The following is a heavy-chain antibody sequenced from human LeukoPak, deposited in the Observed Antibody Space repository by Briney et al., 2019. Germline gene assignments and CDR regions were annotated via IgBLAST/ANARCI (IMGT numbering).Heavy chain of an antibody. CDR2: ITAGNGNT. CDR3: ARDLARGYSYGYNAFDI. V-gene: IGHV1-18*01. Sequence: ASVKVSCKASGYNFRSYGIGWVRQAPRQGLEWMGWITAGNGNTNYAQKVQGRVTMTPDTSTSTAYMELRSLRSDDTAVYFCARDLARGYSYGYNAFDIWGQGTMVTVSS. CDR1: GYNFRSYG. J-gene: IGHJ3*02. D-gene: IGHD5-18*01.